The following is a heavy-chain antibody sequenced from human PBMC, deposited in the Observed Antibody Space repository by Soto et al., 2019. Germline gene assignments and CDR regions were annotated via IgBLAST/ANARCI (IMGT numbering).Heavy chain of an antibody. CDR3: AREWSTSGYLDY. D-gene: IGHD3-10*01. V-gene: IGHV3-30-3*01. CDR1: GFTFTSFS. CDR2: ISYDGSIE. Sequence: QVQLVESGGGVVQPGRSLKLSCAASGFTFTSFSMQWVRQAPGKGLEWVAVISYDGSIEYYADSVKGRFTISRDNSKNTLYLQMYSLRTEDTAVYFCAREWSTSGYLDYWGQGTLVTVSS. J-gene: IGHJ4*02.